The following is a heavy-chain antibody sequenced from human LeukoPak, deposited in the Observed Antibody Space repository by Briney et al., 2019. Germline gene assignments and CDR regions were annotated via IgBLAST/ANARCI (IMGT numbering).Heavy chain of an antibody. V-gene: IGHV1-18*01. CDR1: GYTFTSYG. CDR2: ISAYNGNT. Sequence: ASVKVSCKASGYTFTSYGISWVRQAPGQGLEWMGWISAYNGNTNYAQKLQGRVTMTTDTSTSTAYMELRSLRSDDTAVYYCARELGYCSGGSCYLCDYWGQGTLVTVSS. CDR3: ARELGYCSGGSCYLCDY. D-gene: IGHD2-15*01. J-gene: IGHJ4*02.